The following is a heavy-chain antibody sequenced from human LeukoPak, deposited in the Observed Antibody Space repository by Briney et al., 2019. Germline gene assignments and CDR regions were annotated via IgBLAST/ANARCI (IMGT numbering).Heavy chain of an antibody. J-gene: IGHJ4*02. CDR1: KFNFNSYG. CDR3: AKETAQPKHVVVPAAHVEAAAGLIDY. V-gene: IGHV3-23*01. CDR2: ISGSGGST. D-gene: IGHD2-2*01. Sequence: GGSLRLSCTTSKFNFNSYGMSWVRQAPGKGLEWVSAISGSGGSTYYADSVKGRFTISRDNSKNTLYLQMNSLRAEDTAVYYCAKETAQPKHVVVPAAHVEAAAGLIDYWGQGTLVTVSS.